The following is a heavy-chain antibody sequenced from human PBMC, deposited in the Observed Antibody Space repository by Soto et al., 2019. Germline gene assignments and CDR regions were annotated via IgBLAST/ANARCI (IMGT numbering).Heavy chain of an antibody. V-gene: IGHV4-30-4*01. CDR2: IYDSGST. J-gene: IGHJ2*01. CDR3: AREIIPLTTDWYFDL. CDR1: GGSIGGGVYY. Sequence: SETLSLTCTVSGGSIGGGVYYWSWIRQPPGKGLEWIGYIYDSGSTYYNPSLKSRVTISVDTSKNQFSLRLSSVTAADTAVYYCAREIIPLTTDWYFDLWGRGTLVTVS. D-gene: IGHD4-17*01.